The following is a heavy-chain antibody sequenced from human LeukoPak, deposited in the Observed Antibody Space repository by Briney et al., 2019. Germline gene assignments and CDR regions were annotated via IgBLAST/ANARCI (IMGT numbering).Heavy chain of an antibody. J-gene: IGHJ5*02. D-gene: IGHD4-17*01. V-gene: IGHV3-23*01. Sequence: GGSQRLSCVASGFTFGGYAMSWVRQAPGKGLEWVSSISAGSEDTYYADSVKGRFTISRDNAKNTLYLQMNSLRAEDTAVYYCASGGTTVTTFFGDWFDPWGQGTLVTVSS. CDR2: ISAGSEDT. CDR1: GFTFGGYA. CDR3: ASGGTTVTTFFGDWFDP.